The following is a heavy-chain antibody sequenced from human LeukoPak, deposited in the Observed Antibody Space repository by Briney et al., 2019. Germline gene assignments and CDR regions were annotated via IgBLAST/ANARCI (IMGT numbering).Heavy chain of an antibody. V-gene: IGHV3-48*04. CDR3: AELGITMIGGV. Sequence: GGSLRPSCAASGFTFSSYSMNWVRQAPGKGPEWVSYISSSGSTIYYADSVKGRFTISRDNAKNSLYLQMNSLRAEDTAVYYCAELGITMIGGVWGKGTTVTISS. J-gene: IGHJ6*04. D-gene: IGHD3-10*02. CDR2: ISSSGSTI. CDR1: GFTFSSYS.